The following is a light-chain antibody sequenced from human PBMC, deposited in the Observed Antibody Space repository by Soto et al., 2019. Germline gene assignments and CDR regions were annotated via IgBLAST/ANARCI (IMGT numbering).Light chain of an antibody. CDR3: LQYLNVPRT. CDR2: WAS. J-gene: IGKJ1*01. CDR1: QSVLYSSNNNNN. V-gene: IGKV4-1*01. Sequence: DIVMTQSRDSLAVSLGERATIDCKSSQSVLYSSNNNNNLAWYQQKPGQPPKLLIYWASTRKSGVPDRFSGSGSGTDFTLTISSLQAEDVAVYYCLQYLNVPRTFGQGTKVEIK.